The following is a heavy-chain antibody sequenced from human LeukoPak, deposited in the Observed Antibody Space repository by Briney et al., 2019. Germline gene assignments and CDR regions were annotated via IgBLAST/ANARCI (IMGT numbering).Heavy chain of an antibody. Sequence: GGSLRLSCAASGFTFSSYSMNWVRQAPGKGLEWVSYISSSSSTIYYADSVKGRFTISRDNAKNSLYLQMNSLRAEDTAVYYCARWHQLDAFDIWGQGTMVTVSS. V-gene: IGHV3-48*01. CDR1: GFTFSSYS. D-gene: IGHD2-2*01. CDR3: ARWHQLDAFDI. J-gene: IGHJ3*02. CDR2: ISSSSSTI.